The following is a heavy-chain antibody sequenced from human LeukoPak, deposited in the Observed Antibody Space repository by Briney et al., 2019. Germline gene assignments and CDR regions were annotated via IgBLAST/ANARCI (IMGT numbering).Heavy chain of an antibody. D-gene: IGHD6-6*01. J-gene: IGHJ4*02. Sequence: ASVKVSCKASGGTFSSYAISWVRQATGQGLEWMGWMNPNSGNTGYAQKFQGRVTITRNTSISTAYMELSSLRSEDTAVYYCARYKAARYTRITYDYWGQGTLVTVSS. V-gene: IGHV1-8*03. CDR3: ARYKAARYTRITYDY. CDR2: MNPNSGNT. CDR1: GGTFSSYA.